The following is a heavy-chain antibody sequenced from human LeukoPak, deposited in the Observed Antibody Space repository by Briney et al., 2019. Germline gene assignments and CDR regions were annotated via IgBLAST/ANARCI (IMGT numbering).Heavy chain of an antibody. CDR3: ARDRFGGAQTDAFDI. Sequence: SETLSLTCTVSGGSISSSSYYWGWIRQPPGKGLEWIGSIYRSGSTYYNPSLKSRVTISVDTSKNQFSLKLSSVTAADTAVYYCARDRFGGAQTDAFDIWGQGTMVTVSS. CDR2: IYRSGST. CDR1: GGSISSSSYY. V-gene: IGHV4-39*07. J-gene: IGHJ3*02. D-gene: IGHD3-16*01.